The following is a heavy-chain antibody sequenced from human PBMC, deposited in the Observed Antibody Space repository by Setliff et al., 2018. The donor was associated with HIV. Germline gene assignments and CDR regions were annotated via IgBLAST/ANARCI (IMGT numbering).Heavy chain of an antibody. CDR1: GGSISSTSYY. Sequence: SETLSLTCTVSGGSISSTSYYWGWIRQPPGTGLEWIGSISSSGNTYYNPSLKSRVTISVDTSKNQFSLRLSSATAADTAVYYCTRGDYWGQGTLVTVSS. CDR2: ISSSGNT. J-gene: IGHJ4*02. CDR3: TRGDY. V-gene: IGHV4-39*07.